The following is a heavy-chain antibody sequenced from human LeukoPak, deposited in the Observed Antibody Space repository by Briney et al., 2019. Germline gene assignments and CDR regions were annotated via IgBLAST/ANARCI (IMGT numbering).Heavy chain of an antibody. V-gene: IGHV3-11*01. CDR2: ISGSGGSV. Sequence: PGGSLRLSCAASGFTFSDYYMSWIRQAPGKGLEWVSSISGSGGSVYSAGSVTGRFTISRDNSKNTLYLQMNSLRAEDTAVYYCVREVPSLDYWGQGTLVTVS. CDR3: VREVPSLDY. D-gene: IGHD4/OR15-4a*01. J-gene: IGHJ4*02. CDR1: GFTFSDYY.